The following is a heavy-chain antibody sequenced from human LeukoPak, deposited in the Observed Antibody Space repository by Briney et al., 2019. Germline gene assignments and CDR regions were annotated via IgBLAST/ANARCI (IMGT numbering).Heavy chain of an antibody. Sequence: PGGSLRLSCAASGFTFSSYSMNWVRQAPGKGLEWVSAVSSSSGYIYNADSVKGRFTISRDSAENSLYLQMNSLRAEDTAAYYCARRNPSDRYDAFDIWGQGTVVTVSS. CDR1: GFTFSSYS. CDR3: ARRNPSDRYDAFDI. D-gene: IGHD1-14*01. CDR2: VSSSSGYI. V-gene: IGHV3-21*01. J-gene: IGHJ3*02.